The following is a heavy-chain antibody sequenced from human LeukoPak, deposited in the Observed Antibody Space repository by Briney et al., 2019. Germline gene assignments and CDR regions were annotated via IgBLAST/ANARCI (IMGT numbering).Heavy chain of an antibody. J-gene: IGHJ5*02. D-gene: IGHD2-2*02. CDR3: ARGALGVVVVPAAIKNWFDP. Sequence: ASVKVSCKASGYTFTGYYMHWVRQAPGQGLEWMGWINPNSGGTNYAQKFQGRVTMTRDTSISTAYMELSRLRSDDTAVYYCARGALGVVVVPAAIKNWFDPWGQGTLVTVSS. CDR1: GYTFTGYY. CDR2: INPNSGGT. V-gene: IGHV1-2*02.